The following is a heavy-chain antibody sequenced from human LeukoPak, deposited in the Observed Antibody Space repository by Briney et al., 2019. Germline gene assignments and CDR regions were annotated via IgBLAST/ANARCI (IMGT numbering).Heavy chain of an antibody. CDR2: IKRKSEGGTT. V-gene: IGHV3-15*01. J-gene: IGHJ4*02. Sequence: PARYLRRSGAGSGFIFANAWLSWVAPAPGHGREWVVRIKRKSEGGTTDYAAPVKGRFTISRDDSQNTLYLQIYSLKTEDRGVYYCTPVEQWLGRALLYWGQGNLVTVSS. D-gene: IGHD6-19*01. CDR1: GFIFANAW. CDR3: TPVEQWLGRALLY.